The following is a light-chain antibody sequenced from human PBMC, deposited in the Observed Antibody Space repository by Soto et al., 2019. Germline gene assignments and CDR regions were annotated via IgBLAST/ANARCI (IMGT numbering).Light chain of an antibody. CDR3: QQYGTSPPIT. CDR1: QSISNNY. CDR2: GAS. Sequence: VLTQSPGTLSLSPGERATLSCRSSQSISNNYLARYRQKPGQAPRRLIYGASTMPTGIPDRFSGSGSGTDFTLTISRLEPEDFAVYYCQQYGTSPPITFGQGTRLEIK. J-gene: IGKJ5*01. V-gene: IGKV3-20*01.